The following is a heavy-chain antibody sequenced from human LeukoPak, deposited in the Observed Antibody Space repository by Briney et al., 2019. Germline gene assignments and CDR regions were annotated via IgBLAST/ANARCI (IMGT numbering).Heavy chain of an antibody. D-gene: IGHD3-9*01. CDR3: ARGPGYYDILTGYYMGYFDY. J-gene: IGHJ4*02. V-gene: IGHV4-59*08. CDR2: IYYSGST. CDR1: GGSISSYY. Sequence: SETLSLTCTVSGGSISSYYWTWIRQPPGKGLEWIGYIYYSGSTNFNPSLKSRVTISIDTSKNQFSLKLSSVTAADTAVYYCARGPGYYDILTGYYMGYFDYWGQGTLVTVSS.